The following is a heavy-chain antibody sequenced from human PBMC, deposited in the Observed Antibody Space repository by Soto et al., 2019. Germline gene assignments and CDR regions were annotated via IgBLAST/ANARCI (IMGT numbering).Heavy chain of an antibody. J-gene: IGHJ6*02. CDR3: ARGGYYDSSGSRNYHYYGMNV. V-gene: IGHV1-18*01. CDR2: ISPYDGNT. Sequence: GASVKVSCKASGYTFGSYGINWVRQAPGQGLEWLGWISPYDGNTKYAQILQGRVSMTTDTSTKTAYMEVRSLRSDDTAVYYCARGGYYDSSGSRNYHYYGMNVWGQGTTVTV. D-gene: IGHD3-22*01. CDR1: GYTFGSYG.